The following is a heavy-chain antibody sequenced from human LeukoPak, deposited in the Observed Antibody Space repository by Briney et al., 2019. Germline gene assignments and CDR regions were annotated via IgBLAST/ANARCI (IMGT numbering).Heavy chain of an antibody. J-gene: IGHJ4*02. CDR3: ARMRGADYYGSGSYDY. CDR1: GGSISSYY. V-gene: IGHV4-59*01. Sequence: SETLSLTCTVSGGSISSYYWSWLRQPPGKGLEWIGYIYYSGSTNYNPSLKSRVTISVDTSKNQFSLKLSSVTAADTAVYYCARMRGADYYGSGSYDYWGQGTLVTVSS. D-gene: IGHD3-10*01. CDR2: IYYSGST.